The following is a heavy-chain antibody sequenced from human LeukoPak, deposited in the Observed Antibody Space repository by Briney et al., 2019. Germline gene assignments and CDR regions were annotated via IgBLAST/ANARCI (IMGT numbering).Heavy chain of an antibody. Sequence: TGGSLRLSCAASGFTFSSYRMNWVRQAPGRGLEWVSSISSSSSYIYYADSVKGRFTISRDNAKNSLYLQMNSLRAEDTAVYYCARDPTVTTHPWYYMDVWGKGTTVTVSS. D-gene: IGHD4-17*01. V-gene: IGHV3-21*01. CDR3: ARDPTVTTHPWYYMDV. J-gene: IGHJ6*03. CDR1: GFTFSSYR. CDR2: ISSSSSYI.